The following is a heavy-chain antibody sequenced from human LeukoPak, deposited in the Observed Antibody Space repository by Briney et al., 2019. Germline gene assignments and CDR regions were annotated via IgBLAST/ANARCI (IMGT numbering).Heavy chain of an antibody. CDR3: ARAPPAAAGSFDY. J-gene: IGHJ4*02. CDR2: INPSGGST. Sequence: ASVKVSCKASGYTFTSYYMHWVRQAPGQGLEWMGIINPSGGSTSYAQKFQGRVTITADESTSTAYMELSSLRSEDTAVYYCARAPPAAAGSFDYWGQGTLVTVSS. D-gene: IGHD6-13*01. V-gene: IGHV1-46*01. CDR1: GYTFTSYY.